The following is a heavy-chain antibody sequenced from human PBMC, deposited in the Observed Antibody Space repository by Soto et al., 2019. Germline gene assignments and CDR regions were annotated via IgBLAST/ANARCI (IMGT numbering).Heavy chain of an antibody. CDR3: APPPRVYDILTGYYRASGTPPLYYGMDV. CDR2: ISYDGSNK. CDR1: GFTFSSYG. J-gene: IGHJ6*02. V-gene: IGHV3-30*03. D-gene: IGHD3-9*01. Sequence: GGSLRLSCAASGFTFSSYGMHWVRQAPGKGLEWVAVISYDGSNKYYADSVKGRFTISRDNSKNTLYLQMNSLRAEDTAVYYCAPPPRVYDILTGYYRASGTPPLYYGMDVWGQGTTVTVSS.